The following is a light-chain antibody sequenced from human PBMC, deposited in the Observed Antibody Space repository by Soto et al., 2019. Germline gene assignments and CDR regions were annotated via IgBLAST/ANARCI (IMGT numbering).Light chain of an antibody. J-gene: IGKJ1*01. V-gene: IGKV3-20*01. CDR2: GAS. CDR1: QSVSSSY. CDR3: QQYGISLT. Sequence: DIVLTQSPGTLSLSPGERATLSYRASQSVSSSYLAWYQQKPGQAPRLLIYGASSRATGIPDRFSGSGSGTDFTLTISRLEPEDFAVYYCQQYGISLTFGQGTKVE.